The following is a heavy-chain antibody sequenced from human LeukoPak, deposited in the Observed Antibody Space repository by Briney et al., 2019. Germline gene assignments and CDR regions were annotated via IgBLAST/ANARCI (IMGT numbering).Heavy chain of an antibody. V-gene: IGHV3-30*18. J-gene: IGHJ3*02. Sequence: GRSLRLSCAASGFTFSSYGMHWVRQAPGKGLEWVAVISYDGSNKYYADSVKGRFTISRDNSKNTLYLQMNSLRAEDTAVYYCAKEPRWEIVHSFDIWGQGTMVTVSS. CDR1: GFTFSSYG. CDR2: ISYDGSNK. D-gene: IGHD2/OR15-2a*01. CDR3: AKEPRWEIVHSFDI.